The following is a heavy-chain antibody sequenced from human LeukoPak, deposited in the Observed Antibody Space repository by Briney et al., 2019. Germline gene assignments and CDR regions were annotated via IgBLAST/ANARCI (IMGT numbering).Heavy chain of an antibody. CDR1: GFTFSTYG. J-gene: IGHJ4*02. D-gene: IGHD6-13*01. CDR2: AYAHGYVHGGNK. V-gene: IGHV3-30*02. CDR3: AREDDYISNWHGPPGDY. Sequence: GGSLRLSCAASGFTFSTYGMHWVRQAPGKGLEWVAVAYAHGYVHGGNKYYADSVKGRFTISRDNSKNTLYLQMNSLRAEDTAVYYCAREDDYISNWHGPPGDYWGQGTLVTVSS.